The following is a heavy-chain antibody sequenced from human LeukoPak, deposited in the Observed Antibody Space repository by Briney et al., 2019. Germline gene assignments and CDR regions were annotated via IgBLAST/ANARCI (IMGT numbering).Heavy chain of an antibody. CDR3: ARDQEGCSSTSCYTSLYYYYYYYMDV. D-gene: IGHD2-2*02. Sequence: GASVKVSCKAFGYTFTSHGITWVRQAPGQGLEWMGWITAYNGNTNYAQKLQGRVTMTRDTSTSTVYMELSSLRSEDTAVYYCARDQEGCSSTSCYTSLYYYYYYYMDVWGKGTTVTVSS. CDR2: ITAYNGNT. CDR1: GYTFTSHG. V-gene: IGHV1-18*01. J-gene: IGHJ6*03.